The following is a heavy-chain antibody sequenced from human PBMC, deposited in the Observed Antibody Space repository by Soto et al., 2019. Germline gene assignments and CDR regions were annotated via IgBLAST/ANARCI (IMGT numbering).Heavy chain of an antibody. V-gene: IGHV3-15*01. J-gene: IGHJ6*02. CDR1: RFSFTNAW. D-gene: IGHD1-26*01. CDR2: IKSITDGGTA. Sequence: EVQLVESGGGFVQPGGSLRLSCVASRFSFTNAWMRWVRQAPGKGPEWVGRIKSITDGGTADYAAPVKGRFTISRDDSQSTLYLHMDSLKTEDTALSLCSTDIGIYGLDIWGQGTTVTVSS. CDR3: STDIGIYGLDI.